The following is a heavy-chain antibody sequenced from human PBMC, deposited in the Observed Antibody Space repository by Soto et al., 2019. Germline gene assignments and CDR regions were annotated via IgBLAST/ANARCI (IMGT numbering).Heavy chain of an antibody. Sequence: PSETLSLTCTVSGGSISSSSYYWGWIRHPPGKGLEWIGSIYYSGSTYYNPSLKSRVTISVDTSKNQFSLKLSSVTAADTAVYYCARRGSGSYSDYWGQGPLVTVSS. CDR1: GGSISSSSYY. J-gene: IGHJ4*02. CDR3: ARRGSGSYSDY. CDR2: IYYSGST. D-gene: IGHD3-10*01. V-gene: IGHV4-39*01.